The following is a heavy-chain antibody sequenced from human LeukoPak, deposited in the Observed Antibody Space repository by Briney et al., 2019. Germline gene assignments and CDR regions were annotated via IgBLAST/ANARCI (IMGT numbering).Heavy chain of an antibody. CDR3: ARDNSAISDCSSASCFHFNY. CDR2: ISAYNGNT. CDR1: GYTFTRYG. V-gene: IGHV1-18*01. Sequence: ASVKVSCKASGYTFTRYGITWVRQAPGQGLEWMGWISAYNGNTNYAPKVQGRVTMTTDTSTSTAYMELRSLSSDDTAVYYCARDNSAISDCSSASCFHFNYWGQGTLVTVSS. J-gene: IGHJ4*02. D-gene: IGHD2-2*01.